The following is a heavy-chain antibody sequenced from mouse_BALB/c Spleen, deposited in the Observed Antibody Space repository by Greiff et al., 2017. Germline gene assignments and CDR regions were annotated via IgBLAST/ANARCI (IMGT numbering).Heavy chain of an antibody. Sequence: EVHLVESGAELVKPGASVKLSCTASGFNIKDTYMHWVKQRPEQGLEWIGRIDPANGNTKYDPKFQGKATITADTSSNTAYLQLSSLTSEDTAVYYCARWVLAMDYWGQGTSVTVSS. CDR3: ARWVLAMDY. V-gene: IGHV14-3*02. CDR2: IDPANGNT. D-gene: IGHD2-14*01. CDR1: GFNIKDTY. J-gene: IGHJ4*01.